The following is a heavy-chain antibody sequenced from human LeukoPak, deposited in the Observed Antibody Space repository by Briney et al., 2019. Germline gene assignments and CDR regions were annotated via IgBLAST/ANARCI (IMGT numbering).Heavy chain of an antibody. CDR3: ARHNRVTVTASSYTYPMDV. D-gene: IGHD4-11*01. CDR2: INHSGST. J-gene: IGHJ6*02. V-gene: IGHV4-34*01. Sequence: PSETLSLTCAVYGGSFSGYYWSWIRQPPGKGLEWIGEINHSGSTNYNPSLNSRVTISVDTSKNQFSLRLNSLTAADTAVYYCARHNRVTVTASSYTYPMDVWGQGTTVSVSS. CDR1: GGSFSGYY.